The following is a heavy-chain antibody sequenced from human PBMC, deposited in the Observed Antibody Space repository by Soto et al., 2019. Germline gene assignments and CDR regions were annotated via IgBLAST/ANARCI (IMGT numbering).Heavy chain of an antibody. CDR3: ARAPPALREFYYYYGMDV. J-gene: IGHJ6*02. V-gene: IGHV1-69*13. CDR2: IIPIFGTA. CDR1: GGTFSSYA. Sequence: GASVKVSCKASGGTFSSYAISWVRQAPGQGLEWMGGIIPIFGTANYAQKFQGRVTITADESTSTAYMELSSLRPEDTAVYYCARAPPALREFYYYYGMDVWGQGTTVTVSS.